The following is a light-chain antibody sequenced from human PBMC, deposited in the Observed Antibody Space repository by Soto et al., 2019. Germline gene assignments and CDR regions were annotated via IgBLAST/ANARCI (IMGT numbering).Light chain of an antibody. Sequence: QSALTQPASVSGSPGQSVTISCTGTSSDFGNYKFVSWYQHHPGKVPKVIIFETSQRPSGVSDRFSGSKSGNTASLIISGLQAEYEADYYCFSFTSTNTHVFGSGTKVTVL. CDR2: ETS. CDR3: FSFTSTNTHV. CDR1: SSDFGNYKF. V-gene: IGLV2-23*01. J-gene: IGLJ1*01.